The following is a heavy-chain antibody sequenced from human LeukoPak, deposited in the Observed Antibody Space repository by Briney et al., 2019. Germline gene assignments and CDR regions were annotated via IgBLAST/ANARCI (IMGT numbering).Heavy chain of an antibody. D-gene: IGHD3-22*01. CDR1: GLTFSSYA. Sequence: PGGSLRLSCAASGLTFSSYAMRWVRQAPGKGLEWVSTISDSGGSTYYADSVKGRFTISRDNSKNTLYLQMNSLRAEDTAVYCCAKKPSSGYYYIDYWGQGTLVTVSS. J-gene: IGHJ4*02. CDR3: AKKPSSGYYYIDY. V-gene: IGHV3-23*01. CDR2: ISDSGGST.